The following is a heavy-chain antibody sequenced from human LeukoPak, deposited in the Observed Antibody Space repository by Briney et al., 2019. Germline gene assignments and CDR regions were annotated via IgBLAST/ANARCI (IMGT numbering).Heavy chain of an antibody. J-gene: IGHJ4*02. V-gene: IGHV4-59*02. Sequence: SETLSLTCTVSGSSVSGYYWAWLRQSPEKGLKWIGYIYYNGNTNYNPSLMSRVTMSIDTSRNQFSLELTSVTAADTAVYYCARDSSYCGEPNNCWGHDVQVVPGYYFDYWGQGTLVTVSS. D-gene: IGHD2-21*01. CDR2: IYYNGNT. CDR1: GSSVSGYY. CDR3: ARDSSYCGEPNNCWGHDVQVVPGYYFDY.